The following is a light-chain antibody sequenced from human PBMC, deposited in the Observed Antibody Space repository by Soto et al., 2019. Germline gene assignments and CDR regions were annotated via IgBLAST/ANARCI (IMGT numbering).Light chain of an antibody. CDR1: QSISSW. CDR2: KAS. V-gene: IGKV1-5*03. Sequence: DIQMPQSPSTLSASVGDRVTITCGASQSISSWLAWYQQKPGKAPKLLIYKASSLESGVPSRFSGSGSGTDFTLTISELEPEDFAVYYCQHYDWSLTWTFGPGTKVDI. J-gene: IGKJ1*01. CDR3: QHYDWSLTWT.